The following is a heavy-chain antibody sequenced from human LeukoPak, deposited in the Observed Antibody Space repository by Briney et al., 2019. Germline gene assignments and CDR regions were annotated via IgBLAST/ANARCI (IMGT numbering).Heavy chain of an antibody. Sequence: GASVKVSCKASGYSFIGYYMHWVRQAPGQGLEWMGWINPSSGGTNYAQKFRGRVTMTWDTSISTAYMELSGLKSDDTAVYYCSRGLPSDFYSGFPRDYWGQGTLVPVSS. D-gene: IGHD3-3*01. CDR1: GYSFIGYY. V-gene: IGHV1-2*02. CDR2: INPSSGGT. CDR3: SRGLPSDFYSGFPRDY. J-gene: IGHJ4*02.